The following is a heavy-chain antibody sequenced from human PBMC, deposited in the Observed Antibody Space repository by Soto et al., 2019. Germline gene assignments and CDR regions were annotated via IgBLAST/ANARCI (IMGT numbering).Heavy chain of an antibody. CDR2: ISWNSGSI. CDR3: ARDRNAAGSDY. D-gene: IGHD1-1*01. V-gene: IGHV3-9*01. CDR1: GFTFDDYA. J-gene: IGHJ4*02. Sequence: PGGSLRLSCAASGFTFDDYAMHWVRQAPGKGLEWVSGISWNSGSIGYADSVKGRFTISRDNAKNSLYLQMNSLRAEDTAVYYCARDRNAAGSDYWGQGTLVTVSS.